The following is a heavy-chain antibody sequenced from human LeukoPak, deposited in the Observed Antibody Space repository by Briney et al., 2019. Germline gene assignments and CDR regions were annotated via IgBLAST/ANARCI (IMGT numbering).Heavy chain of an antibody. J-gene: IGHJ4*02. V-gene: IGHV4-34*01. CDR3: AKGGDSYKVGNY. CDR1: GGSFSGYY. D-gene: IGHD5-24*01. CDR2: INHSGST. Sequence: SETLSLTCAVYGGSFSGYYWSWIRQPPGKGLEWIGEINHSGSTNYNPSLKSRVTISVDTSKNQFSLKLSSVTAADTAVYYCAKGGDSYKVGNYWGQGTLVTVSS.